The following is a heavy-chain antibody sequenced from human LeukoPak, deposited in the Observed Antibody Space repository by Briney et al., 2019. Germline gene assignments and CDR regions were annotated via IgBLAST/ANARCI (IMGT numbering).Heavy chain of an antibody. J-gene: IGHJ6*02. CDR2: IDAGGGDT. V-gene: IGHV3-23*01. CDR3: GRPTKYWLVRGNGVDV. CDR1: GFTFTSYA. D-gene: IGHD6-19*01. Sequence: GASLRLSCTASGFTFTSYAMTWVRQAPGKGLEWVSSIDAGGGDTYHSDSVKGRFTISRDNSMNTLYLQMNSLRADDTAVYYCGRPTKYWLVRGNGVDVWGQGTTVTVSS.